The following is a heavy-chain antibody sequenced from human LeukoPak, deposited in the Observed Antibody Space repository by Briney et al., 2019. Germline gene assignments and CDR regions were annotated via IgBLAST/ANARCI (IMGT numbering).Heavy chain of an antibody. CDR3: AKAVAGGTKYYYYYYMDV. CDR1: GFTFSTYA. CDR2: ISGSGGST. V-gene: IGHV3-23*01. J-gene: IGHJ6*03. Sequence: GGSLRLSCAASGFTFSTYAMSWVRQAPGKGLEWVSAISGSGGSTYYADTVKGRFTISRDNSQSTLYLQMNSLRAEDTAVYYCAKAVAGGTKYYYYYYMDVWGKGTTVTISS. D-gene: IGHD6-19*01.